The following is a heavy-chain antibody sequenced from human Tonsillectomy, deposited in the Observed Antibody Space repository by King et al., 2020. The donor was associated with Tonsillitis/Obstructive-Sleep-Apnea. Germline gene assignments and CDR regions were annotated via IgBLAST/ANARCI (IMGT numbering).Heavy chain of an antibody. CDR2: ISCGGSNK. V-gene: IGHV3-30*18. Sequence: VQLVESGGGVVQPGRSLRLSCAASGLTFTNYGMHWVRQAPGKGLEWWVFISCGGSNKYYADSVKGRFTIYRDNSKKTLYLQMNSLRVEDTAEYYGAKYQYYYDSSGVADYMDVWGKGTAVTGAS. CDR3: AKYQYYYDSSGVADYMDV. CDR1: GLTFTNYG. D-gene: IGHD3-22*01. J-gene: IGHJ6*03.